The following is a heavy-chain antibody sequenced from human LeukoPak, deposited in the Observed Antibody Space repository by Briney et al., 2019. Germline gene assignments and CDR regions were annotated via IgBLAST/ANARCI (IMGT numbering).Heavy chain of an antibody. D-gene: IGHD5-18*01. J-gene: IGHJ4*02. CDR1: GGSISSYY. CDR2: IYYSGST. V-gene: IGHV4-59*12. Sequence: PSETLSLTCTVSGGSISSYYWSWIRQPPGKGLEWIGYIYYSGSTNYNPSLKSRVTISVDTSKNQFSLKLSSVTAADTAVYYCARLPRGYSYGIFDYWGQGTLVTVSS. CDR3: ARLPRGYSYGIFDY.